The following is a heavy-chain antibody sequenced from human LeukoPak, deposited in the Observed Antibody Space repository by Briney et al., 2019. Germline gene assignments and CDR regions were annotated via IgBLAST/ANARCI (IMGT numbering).Heavy chain of an antibody. CDR3: TRAREQQPTRAFDI. V-gene: IGHV3-7*01. Sequence: GGSLRLSCADSGFAFTTYWMNWVRHAPGRGLELVANISPDGVTENYVDSVKGRFTISRDNTKKSVYLQMNSLRAEDTAVYYCTRAREQQPTRAFDIWGQGTMVTVSS. CDR1: GFAFTTYW. CDR2: ISPDGVTE. D-gene: IGHD6-13*01. J-gene: IGHJ3*02.